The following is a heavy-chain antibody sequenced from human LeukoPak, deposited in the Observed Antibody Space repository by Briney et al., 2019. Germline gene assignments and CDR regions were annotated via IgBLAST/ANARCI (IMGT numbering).Heavy chain of an antibody. D-gene: IGHD2-2*01. Sequence: GGSLRLSCAASGFTFSSYWMSWVRQAPGKGLEWVANINQDGSEKYYVDSVKGRFTISRDNAKNSLYLQMNSLRAEDTAVYYCARGGGGFCSSTSCCYNWFDPWGQGTLVSVSS. CDR3: ARGGGGFCSSTSCCYNWFDP. CDR2: INQDGSEK. J-gene: IGHJ5*02. CDR1: GFTFSSYW. V-gene: IGHV3-7*03.